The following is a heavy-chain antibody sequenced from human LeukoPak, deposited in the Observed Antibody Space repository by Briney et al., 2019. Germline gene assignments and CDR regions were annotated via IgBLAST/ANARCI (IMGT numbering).Heavy chain of an antibody. D-gene: IGHD3-3*01. CDR3: TLFDYYYMDV. CDR2: IYYSGST. Sequence: SETLSLTCTVSGGSISSSSYYWGWIRQPPGKGLEWIGSIYYSGSTYYNPSLKSRVTISVDTSKNQFSLKLSSVTAADTAVYYCTLFDYYYMDVWGKGTTVTVSS. J-gene: IGHJ6*03. V-gene: IGHV4-39*01. CDR1: GGSISSSSYY.